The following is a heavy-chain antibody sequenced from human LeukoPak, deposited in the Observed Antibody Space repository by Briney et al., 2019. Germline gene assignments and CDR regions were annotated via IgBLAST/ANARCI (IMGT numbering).Heavy chain of an antibody. CDR1: GFTFSSYA. Sequence: GGSLRLACAASGFTFSSYAISWVRQAPGKGLEWVSAISGSGGSTYYADSVKGRFTISRDNSKNTLYLQMNSLRAEDTAVYQCAKGRYYHDNSDAFEIWGQGTMVTVSS. V-gene: IGHV3-23*01. CDR3: AKGRYYHDNSDAFEI. CDR2: ISGSGGST. D-gene: IGHD3-22*01. J-gene: IGHJ3*02.